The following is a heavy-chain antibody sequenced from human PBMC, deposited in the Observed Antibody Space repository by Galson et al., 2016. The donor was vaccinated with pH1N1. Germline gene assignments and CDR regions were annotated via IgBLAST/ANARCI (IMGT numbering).Heavy chain of an antibody. Sequence: SVKVSCKASGYTFARFYLHWVRQAPGQGLEWMGWIDPKSGNTHYARKFQGRVNVTRDTSISTAYMHLSGLTYDDAAVYYCARVTPTEPFDYWGQGALVTVSS. CDR1: GYTFARFY. CDR2: IDPKSGNT. CDR3: ARVTPTEPFDY. D-gene: IGHD2-15*01. V-gene: IGHV1-2*02. J-gene: IGHJ4*02.